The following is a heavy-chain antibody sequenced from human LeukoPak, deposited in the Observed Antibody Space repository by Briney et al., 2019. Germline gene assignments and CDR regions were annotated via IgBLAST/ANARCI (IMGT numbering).Heavy chain of an antibody. D-gene: IGHD6-19*01. J-gene: IGHJ4*02. CDR2: ISGFNT. CDR3: AKYSSGWYVPPSFDY. V-gene: IGHV3-23*01. Sequence: GGSLRLSCTTSGFAFSNYAMNWVRQAPGKGPEWVSGISGFNTYYADSVKGRFTISRDNSKNTLYLQMNSLRAEDTAVYYCAKYSSGWYVPPSFDYWGQGTLVTVSS. CDR1: GFAFSNYA.